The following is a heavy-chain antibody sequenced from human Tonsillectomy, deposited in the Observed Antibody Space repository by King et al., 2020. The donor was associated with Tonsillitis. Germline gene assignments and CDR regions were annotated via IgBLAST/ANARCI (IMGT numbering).Heavy chain of an antibody. CDR2: IFYTGST. V-gene: IGHV4-31*03. CDR3: ARLGISGYDSVAFEI. Sequence: PLQESGPGLVKPSQTLSLTCTVSGGSISSGGYYYSWIRQHPGKGLEWIGYIFYTGSTYYNPSLRSRVTISVDTSKNQFSLKLNSVTAADTAVYYCARLGISGYDSVAFEIWGQGTMVTVAS. CDR1: GGSISSGGYY. J-gene: IGHJ3*02. D-gene: IGHD5-12*01.